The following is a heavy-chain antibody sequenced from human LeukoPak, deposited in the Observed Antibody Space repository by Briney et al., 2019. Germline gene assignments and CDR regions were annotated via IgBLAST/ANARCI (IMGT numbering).Heavy chain of an antibody. J-gene: IGHJ6*03. CDR2: INHSGST. CDR1: GGSFSGYY. CDR3: ARASGNYPTGYYYYYYMDV. Sequence: PSETLSLTCAVYGGSFSGYYWSWIRQPPGKGLEWIGEINHSGSTNYNPSLKSRVAISVDTSKNQFSLKLSSVTAADTAVYYCARASGNYPTGYYYYYYMDVWGKGTTVTVSS. D-gene: IGHD1-26*01. V-gene: IGHV4-34*01.